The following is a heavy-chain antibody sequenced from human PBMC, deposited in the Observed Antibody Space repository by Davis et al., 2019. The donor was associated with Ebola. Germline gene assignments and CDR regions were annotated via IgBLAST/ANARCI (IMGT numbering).Heavy chain of an antibody. J-gene: IGHJ4*02. CDR1: GFTFSDYF. Sequence: HTGGSLRLSCAASGFTFSDYFMSWVRQAPGKGLEWVSRINSDGSFTSYADSVKGRFTISRDNAKDTLFLQMNSLRADDTAVYYCATDPYGANPQSADYWGQGSLVTVSS. CDR3: ATDPYGANPQSADY. D-gene: IGHD4/OR15-4a*01. CDR2: INSDGSFT. V-gene: IGHV3-74*01.